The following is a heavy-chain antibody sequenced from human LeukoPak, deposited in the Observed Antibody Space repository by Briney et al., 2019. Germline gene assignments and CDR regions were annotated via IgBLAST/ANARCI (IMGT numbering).Heavy chain of an antibody. J-gene: IGHJ3*02. V-gene: IGHV3-48*01. D-gene: IGHD5-18*01. Sequence: HPGGSLRLSCVASGFTFSYYSMNWVRQAPGKGLEWVSYINSISGEIWYADSVKGRFTISRDDAKNSLYLQMNSLRAEDTAIYYCAKDPGMAVYSYGYDAFDIWGQGTMVTVSS. CDR1: GFTFSYYS. CDR2: INSISGEI. CDR3: AKDPGMAVYSYGYDAFDI.